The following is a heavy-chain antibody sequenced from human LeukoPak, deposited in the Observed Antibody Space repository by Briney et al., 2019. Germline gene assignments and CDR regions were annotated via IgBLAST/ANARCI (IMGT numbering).Heavy chain of an antibody. Sequence: PGGSLRLSCAASGFTFYNYPMTWVRQAPGKGPEWVSAVSGSGDRTIYADSVKGRFTISRDNSKNTLSLQMNSLKAEDTALYYCAKDQTAAGLDYYYYGMDVWGQGTTVTVSS. V-gene: IGHV3-23*01. CDR1: GFTFYNYP. D-gene: IGHD6-13*01. CDR3: AKDQTAAGLDYYYYGMDV. J-gene: IGHJ6*02. CDR2: VSGSGDRT.